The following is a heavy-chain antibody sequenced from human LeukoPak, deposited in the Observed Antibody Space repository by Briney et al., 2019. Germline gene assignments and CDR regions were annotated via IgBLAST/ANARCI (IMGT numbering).Heavy chain of an antibody. D-gene: IGHD6-6*01. CDR3: AREGYSSSSDAFDI. CDR1: GFTFGDYY. CDR2: ISSSGSTI. V-gene: IGHV3-11*04. Sequence: GGSLRLSCAASGFTFGDYYMSWIRQAPGKGLEWVSYISSSGSTIYYADSVKGRFTISRDNAKNSPYLQMNSLRAEDTAVYYCAREGYSSSSDAFDIWGQGTMVTVSS. J-gene: IGHJ3*02.